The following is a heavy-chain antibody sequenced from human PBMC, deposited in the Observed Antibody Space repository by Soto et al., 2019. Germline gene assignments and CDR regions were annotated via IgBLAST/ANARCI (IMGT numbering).Heavy chain of an antibody. Sequence: QVQLVESGGGVVQPGRSLRLSCAASGFTFSSYGMHWVRQAPGKGLEWVAVISYDGSNKYYADSVKGRFTISRDNSKNTLYLQMNSLRAEDTAVYYCAKDQAFRDSGSYYFDYWGQGTLVTVSS. D-gene: IGHD3-10*01. J-gene: IGHJ4*02. V-gene: IGHV3-30*18. CDR1: GFTFSSYG. CDR2: ISYDGSNK. CDR3: AKDQAFRDSGSYYFDY.